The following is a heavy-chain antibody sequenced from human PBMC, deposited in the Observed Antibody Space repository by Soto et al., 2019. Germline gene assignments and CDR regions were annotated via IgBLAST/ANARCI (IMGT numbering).Heavy chain of an antibody. Sequence: GGSLRLSCAASGFTFTDYVLSWVRQAPGKGREWVATISGIGGSTYLADSVKGRLSISRDNSKNTVSLLMNSLRAEDTAVYFCARGSSGYISSWYYFDYWGRGTLVTVSS. CDR1: GFTFTDYV. CDR3: ARGSSGYISSWYYFDY. CDR2: ISGIGGST. J-gene: IGHJ4*02. D-gene: IGHD6-13*01. V-gene: IGHV3-23*01.